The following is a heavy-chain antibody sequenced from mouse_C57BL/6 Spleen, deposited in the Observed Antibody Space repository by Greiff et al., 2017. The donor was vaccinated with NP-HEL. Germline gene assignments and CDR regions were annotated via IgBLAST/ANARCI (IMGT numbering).Heavy chain of an antibody. V-gene: IGHV1-15*01. CDR3: TRAQFYYGNWPFAY. D-gene: IGHD2-1*01. CDR2: IDPETGGT. CDR1: GYTFTDYE. J-gene: IGHJ3*01. Sequence: VQLQQSGAELVRPGASVTLSCKASGYTFTDYEMHWVKQTPVHGLEWIGAIDPETGGTAYNQKFKGKAILTADKSSSTAYMELRSLTSEDSAVYYCTRAQFYYGNWPFAYWGQGTLVTVSA.